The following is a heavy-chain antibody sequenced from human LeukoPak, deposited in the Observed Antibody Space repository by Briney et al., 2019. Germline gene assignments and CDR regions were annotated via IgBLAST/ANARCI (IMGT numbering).Heavy chain of an antibody. V-gene: IGHV3-7*01. J-gene: IGHJ6*02. D-gene: IGHD1-1*01. CDR1: RFTFSSYW. CDR2: IKQDGSEK. Sequence: GGSLRLSCAASRFTFSSYWMSWVRQAPGKGLEWVANIKQDGSEKYYVDSVKGRLTISRDNAKNSLYLQMNSLRAEDTAVYYCARDWNDGYYYYGMDVWGQGTTVTVSS. CDR3: ARDWNDGYYYYGMDV.